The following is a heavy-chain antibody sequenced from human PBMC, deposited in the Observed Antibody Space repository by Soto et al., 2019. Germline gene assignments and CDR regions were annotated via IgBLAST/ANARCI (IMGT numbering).Heavy chain of an antibody. CDR1: GFTFSDHY. V-gene: IGHV3-72*01. CDR2: IRNKVNSYTT. Sequence: GGSLRLSCAASGFTFSDHYMDWVRQAPGKGLEWVARIRNKVNSYTTEYAGSGKGRFTVSRDDSKSSLYLQMNSLRTDETAVYYCVRASIAATPFYYDYWGQGTLVTVSS. D-gene: IGHD2-15*01. CDR3: VRASIAATPFYYDY. J-gene: IGHJ4*02.